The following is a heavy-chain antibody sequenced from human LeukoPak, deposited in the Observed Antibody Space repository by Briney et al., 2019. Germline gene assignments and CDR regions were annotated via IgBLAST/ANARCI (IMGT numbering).Heavy chain of an antibody. D-gene: IGHD6-19*01. CDR1: GGSFTTYY. Sequence: SETLSLTCAVFGGSFTTYYWTWIRQPPGKGLEWIGEFHHSGRTNYKPSLRSRVTISLDTSKNQFSLNLRSVTAADTAVYYCARGLSSGWVDYWGQGTLVTVSS. J-gene: IGHJ4*02. CDR3: ARGLSSGWVDY. V-gene: IGHV4-34*01. CDR2: FHHSGRT.